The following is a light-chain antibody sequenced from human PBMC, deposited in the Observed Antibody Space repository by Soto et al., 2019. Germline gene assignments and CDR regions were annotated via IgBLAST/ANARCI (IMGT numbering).Light chain of an antibody. CDR3: QQYGSSPLT. CDR1: QSVSSSY. J-gene: IGKJ4*01. Sequence: EIVLTQSPGTLSLSPGERATLSCRASQSVSSSYLAWYQQKPGQAPRLLIYGASSSATGIPDRFSGSGSGTDFTLTISRLEPEDVAVYYCQQYGSSPLTFGGGTMVEIK. V-gene: IGKV3-20*01. CDR2: GAS.